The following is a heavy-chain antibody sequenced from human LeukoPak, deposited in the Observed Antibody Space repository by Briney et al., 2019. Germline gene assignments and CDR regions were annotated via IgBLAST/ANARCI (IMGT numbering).Heavy chain of an antibody. Sequence: GGSLRLSCAASGFTFSSYGMHWVRQAPGKGLEWVAVISYDGSNKYYADSVKGRFTISRDNSKNTLYLQMNSLRAEDTAVYYCAVGGGGDFDYWGQGTLVTASS. V-gene: IGHV3-30*03. J-gene: IGHJ4*02. D-gene: IGHD1-26*01. CDR3: AVGGGGDFDY. CDR2: ISYDGSNK. CDR1: GFTFSSYG.